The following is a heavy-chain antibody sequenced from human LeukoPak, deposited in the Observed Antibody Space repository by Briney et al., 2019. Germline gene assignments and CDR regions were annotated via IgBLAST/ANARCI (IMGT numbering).Heavy chain of an antibody. J-gene: IGHJ2*01. D-gene: IGHD2-15*01. CDR2: TYYRSKWSN. CDR1: GDSVSSNSAA. Sequence: SQTLSLTFAISGDSVSSNSAAWNWIRQSPSRGLEWLGRTYYRSKWSNDYAVSVKSRITINPDTSQNQFSPQLNSLTPEDTAVYYCARAPIGGWYFDLWGRGTLVTVSS. CDR3: ARAPIGGWYFDL. V-gene: IGHV6-1*01.